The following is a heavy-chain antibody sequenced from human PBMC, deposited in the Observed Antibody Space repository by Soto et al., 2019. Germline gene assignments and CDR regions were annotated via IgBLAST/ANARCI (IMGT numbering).Heavy chain of an antibody. D-gene: IGHD3-10*01. CDR2: IIPIFGTA. V-gene: IGHV1-69*12. Sequence: QVQLVQSGAEVKKPGSSVKVSCKAPGGTFSSYAISWVRQAPGQGLEWMGGIIPIFGTANYAQKFQGRVTITADESTITDYMELRSLNCEDTAVYYCGRVGGSGRSHYYDYGMDVWGQGTTVNVSS. CDR3: GRVGGSGRSHYYDYGMDV. CDR1: GGTFSSYA. J-gene: IGHJ6*02.